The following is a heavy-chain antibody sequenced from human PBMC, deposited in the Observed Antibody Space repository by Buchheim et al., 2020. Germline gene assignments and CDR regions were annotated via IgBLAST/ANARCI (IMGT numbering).Heavy chain of an antibody. V-gene: IGHV3-23*01. CDR3: AKGAHSSSKGDMSDY. Sequence: EVQLLESGGGLVQPGGSLRLSCAASGFAFTNYAMSWVRQAPGKGLEWVSAISGSGENTDYADSVKGRFTISRDNSKNTLYLQMNSLRVEDTAVYYCAKGAHSSSKGDMSDYWGQGTL. J-gene: IGHJ4*02. CDR1: GFAFTNYA. D-gene: IGHD3-16*01. CDR2: ISGSGENT.